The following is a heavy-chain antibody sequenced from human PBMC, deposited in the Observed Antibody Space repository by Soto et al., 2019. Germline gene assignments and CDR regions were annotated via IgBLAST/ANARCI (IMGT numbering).Heavy chain of an antibody. CDR3: ARDRDVDTAIVYFDY. J-gene: IGHJ4*02. D-gene: IGHD5-18*01. Sequence: GASVKVSCKASGGTFSSYAISWVRQAPGQGLEWMGGIIPIFGTANYAQKFQGRVTITADESTSTAYMELSSLRSEDTAVYYCARDRDVDTAIVYFDYWGQGTLVTVSS. CDR2: IIPIFGTA. V-gene: IGHV1-69*13. CDR1: GGTFSSYA.